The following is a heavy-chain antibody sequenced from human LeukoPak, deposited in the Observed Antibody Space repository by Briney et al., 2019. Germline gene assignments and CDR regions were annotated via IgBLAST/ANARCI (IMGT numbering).Heavy chain of an antibody. CDR2: IYYSGST. CDR3: ARDSGYYDSSGYYYGAFDI. Sequence: PSETLSLTCTVSGGSVSSGSYYWRWLRQPPGKGLEWIGYIYYSGSTNYNPSLQSRITISVDTSKNQFSLKLSSVTAADTAVYYCARDSGYYDSSGYYYGAFDIWGQGTMVTVSS. J-gene: IGHJ3*02. V-gene: IGHV4-61*01. D-gene: IGHD3-22*01. CDR1: GGSVSSGSYY.